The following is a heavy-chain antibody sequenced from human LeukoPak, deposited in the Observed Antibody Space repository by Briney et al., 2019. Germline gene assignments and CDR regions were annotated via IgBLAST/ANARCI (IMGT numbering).Heavy chain of an antibody. CDR2: ISSSSSYI. Sequence: GGSLRLSCTASGFTFSDYWMYWVRQAPGKGLEWVSSISSSSSYIYYADSVKGRFTISRDNAKNSLYLQMNSLRAEDTAVYYCARDPNEQQPSGYYFDYWGQGTLVTVSS. CDR3: ARDPNEQQPSGYYFDY. D-gene: IGHD6-13*01. CDR1: GFTFSDYW. J-gene: IGHJ4*02. V-gene: IGHV3-21*01.